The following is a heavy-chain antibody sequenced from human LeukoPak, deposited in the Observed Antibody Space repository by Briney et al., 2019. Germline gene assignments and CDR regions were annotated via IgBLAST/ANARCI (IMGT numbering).Heavy chain of an antibody. CDR3: ARSYGSGSYFDY. Sequence: SETLSLTCTVSGGSISSSSYYWGWIRQPPGKGLEWIGSIYYSGSTYCNPSLKSRVTISVDTSKNQFSLKLSSVTAADTAVYYCARSYGSGSYFDYWGQGTLVTVSS. J-gene: IGHJ4*02. CDR2: IYYSGST. D-gene: IGHD3-10*01. CDR1: GGSISSSSYY. V-gene: IGHV4-39*01.